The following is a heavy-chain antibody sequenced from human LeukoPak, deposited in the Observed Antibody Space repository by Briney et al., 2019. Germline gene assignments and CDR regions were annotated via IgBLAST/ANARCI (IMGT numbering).Heavy chain of an antibody. Sequence: SQTLSLTCTVSGGSISSGSYYWSWIRQPAGTGLEWIVRIYTSGSTNYNPSLKSRVTISVDTSKNQFSLKLSSVTAADTAVYYCARCYMAYNWFDPWGQGTLVTVSS. CDR3: ARCYMAYNWFDP. CDR2: IYTSGST. J-gene: IGHJ5*02. CDR1: GGSISSGSYY. V-gene: IGHV4-61*02. D-gene: IGHD2-15*01.